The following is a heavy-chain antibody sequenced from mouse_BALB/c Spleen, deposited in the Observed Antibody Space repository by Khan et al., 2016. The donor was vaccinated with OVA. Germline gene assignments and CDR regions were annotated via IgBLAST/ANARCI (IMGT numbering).Heavy chain of an antibody. V-gene: IGHV5-6*01. CDR2: ISTGGHYT. D-gene: IGHD1-1*01. J-gene: IGHJ3*01. CDR3: ARLAYSYDSEGFAY. Sequence: EVELVESGGDLVEPGGSLKLSCAASGFTFSTYGMSWVRQTPDKRLEWVATISTGGHYTYYPDSVRGRFTISRDNAKNTLYLQMTILKSEDKAMFYCARLAYSYDSEGFAYWGQGTLVTVSA. CDR1: GFTFSTYG.